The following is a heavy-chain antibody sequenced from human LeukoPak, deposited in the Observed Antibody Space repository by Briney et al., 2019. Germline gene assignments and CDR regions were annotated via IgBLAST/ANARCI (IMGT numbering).Heavy chain of an antibody. CDR3: ARGVRYYYGSGSSINDY. V-gene: IGHV4-34*01. Sequence: PSETLSLTCAVYGGSFSGYYWSWIRQPPGKGLEWIGEINHSGSTNYNPSLKSRVTISVDTSKNQFSLKLSSVTAADTAVYYCARGVRYYYGSGSSINDYWGQGTLVIVSS. CDR1: GGSFSGYY. J-gene: IGHJ4*02. D-gene: IGHD3-10*01. CDR2: INHSGST.